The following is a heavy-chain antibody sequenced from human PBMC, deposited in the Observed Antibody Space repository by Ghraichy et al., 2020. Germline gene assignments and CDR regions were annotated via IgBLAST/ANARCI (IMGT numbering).Heavy chain of an antibody. D-gene: IGHD3-10*01. Sequence: SETLSLTCAVYGGSFSGYYWSWIRQPPGKGLEWIGEINHSGSTNYNPSLKSRVTISVDTSKNQFSLKLSSVTAADTAVYYCARGAGGLLDGYWGQGTLVTVSS. J-gene: IGHJ4*02. CDR2: INHSGST. CDR3: ARGAGGLLDGY. V-gene: IGHV4-34*01. CDR1: GGSFSGYY.